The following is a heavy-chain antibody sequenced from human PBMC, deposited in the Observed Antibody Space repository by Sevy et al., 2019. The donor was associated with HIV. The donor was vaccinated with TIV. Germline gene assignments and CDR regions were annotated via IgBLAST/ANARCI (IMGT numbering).Heavy chain of an antibody. V-gene: IGHV3-23*01. CDR3: AKDTPRYCSSTSCWAAFDI. CDR2: ISGSGGST. D-gene: IGHD2-2*01. Sequence: GGSLRLSCAASGFTFSSYAMSWVRQAPGKGLEWVSAISGSGGSTYYADSVKGRFTISRDNSKNTLYLQMNSLRAEDTAVYYCAKDTPRYCSSTSCWAAFDIGGQGTMVTVSS. CDR1: GFTFSSYA. J-gene: IGHJ3*02.